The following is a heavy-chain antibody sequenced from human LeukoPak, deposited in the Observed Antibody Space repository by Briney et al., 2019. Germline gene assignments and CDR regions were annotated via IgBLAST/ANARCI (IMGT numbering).Heavy chain of an antibody. CDR2: INPYSGDT. Sequence: ASVKVSCKASGYTFTGYYAHWVRQAPGQGLEWMGWINPYSGDTNYAQKFQGRVTMTRGTSISTAYMELSRLRSDDTAVYYCARADYGDYVAGGYYFDYWGQGTLVTVSS. V-gene: IGHV1-2*02. CDR3: ARADYGDYVAGGYYFDY. CDR1: GYTFTGYY. J-gene: IGHJ4*02. D-gene: IGHD4-17*01.